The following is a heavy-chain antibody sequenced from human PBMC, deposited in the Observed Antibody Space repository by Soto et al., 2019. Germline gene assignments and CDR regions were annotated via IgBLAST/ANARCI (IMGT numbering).Heavy chain of an antibody. CDR1: GFTFSSYW. Sequence: GGSVRLSCAASGFTFSSYWMSWVRQAPGKGLEWVANIKQDGSEKYYVDSVKGRFTISRDNAKNSLYLQMNSLRAEDTAVYYCASGQAGIAAAGTVYSAHGSLVTVSS. CDR2: IKQDGSEK. D-gene: IGHD6-13*01. V-gene: IGHV3-7*01. J-gene: IGHJ4*01. CDR3: ASGQAGIAAAGTVY.